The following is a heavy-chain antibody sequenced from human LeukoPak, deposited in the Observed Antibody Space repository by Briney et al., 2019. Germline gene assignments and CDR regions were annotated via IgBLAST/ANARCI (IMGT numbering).Heavy chain of an antibody. CDR2: ISSSGSTI. V-gene: IGHV3-48*03. CDR1: GFTFSSYE. Sequence: PGGSLRLSCAASGFTFSSYEMNWVRQAPGKGLEWVSYISSSGSTIYYADSVKGRFTISRDNAKNSLYLQMNSLRAEDTAVYYCAGDSSSRSFDYWGQGTLVTVSS. CDR3: AGDSSSRSFDY. D-gene: IGHD6-13*01. J-gene: IGHJ4*02.